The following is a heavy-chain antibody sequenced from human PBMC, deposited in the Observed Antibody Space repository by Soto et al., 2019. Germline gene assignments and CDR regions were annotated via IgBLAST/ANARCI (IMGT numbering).Heavy chain of an antibody. V-gene: IGHV1-24*01. J-gene: IGHJ4*02. D-gene: IGHD3-22*01. CDR2: FDPEDGET. CDR1: GYTFTSYG. CDR3: ATDLNSSGYYYDF. Sequence: GASVKVSCKASGYTFTSYGISWVRQAPGKGLEWMGGFDPEDGETIYAQKFQGRVTMTEDTSTDTAYMELSSLRSEDTAVYYCATDLNSSGYYYDFWGQGTLVTVSS.